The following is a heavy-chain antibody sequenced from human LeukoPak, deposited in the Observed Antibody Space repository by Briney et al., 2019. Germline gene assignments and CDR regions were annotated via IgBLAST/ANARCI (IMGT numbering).Heavy chain of an antibody. V-gene: IGHV3-23*01. D-gene: IGHD1-1*01. CDR1: GFTFSNYA. Sequence: GGSLRLSCAASGFTFSNYAMSWVRQAPGKGLEWVSSISATGGSTYYAESVKGRFTISRDNSKNTLYLQMNSLTAEDTAIYYCAKATGTLGNWGQGTLVTVSS. J-gene: IGHJ4*02. CDR3: AKATGTLGN. CDR2: ISATGGST.